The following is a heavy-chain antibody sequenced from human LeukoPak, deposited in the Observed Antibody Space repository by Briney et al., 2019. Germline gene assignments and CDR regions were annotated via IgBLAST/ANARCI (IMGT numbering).Heavy chain of an antibody. CDR2: IYYSGST. Sequence: PSETLSLTCTVSGGSISSYYWSWIRQPPGKGLEWIGYIYYSGSTNYNPSLKSRVTMSVDTSKNQFSLKLSSVTAADTAVYYCARMVGYGYAPDWYYFDYWGQGTLVTVSS. V-gene: IGHV4-59*01. CDR3: ARMVGYGYAPDWYYFDY. J-gene: IGHJ4*02. D-gene: IGHD5-18*01. CDR1: GGSISSYY.